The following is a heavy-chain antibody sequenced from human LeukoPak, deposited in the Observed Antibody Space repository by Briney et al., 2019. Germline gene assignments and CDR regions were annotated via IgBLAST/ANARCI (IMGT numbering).Heavy chain of an antibody. CDR1: QFTFSRYW. CDR3: AKALSTSLAYYYYYGMDV. Sequence: GGSLRLSCAASQFTFSRYWMSWVRQAPGKGLEWVSAISGSGGSTYYADSVKGRFTTSRDNSKNTLYLQMNSLRAEDTAVYYCAKALSTSLAYYYYYGMDVWGQGTTVTVSS. CDR2: ISGSGGST. V-gene: IGHV3-23*01. J-gene: IGHJ6*02. D-gene: IGHD2-2*01.